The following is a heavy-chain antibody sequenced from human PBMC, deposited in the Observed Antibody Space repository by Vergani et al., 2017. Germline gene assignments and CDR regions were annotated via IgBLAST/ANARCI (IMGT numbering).Heavy chain of an antibody. V-gene: IGHV3-21*01. CDR3: ARDLLPGTLLLLAY. CDR2: ISGSGHTK. J-gene: IGHJ4*02. CDR1: GFTFSHYS. Sequence: EVQMVESGGGLVKPGGSLRLSCVASGFTFSHYSMNWVRQAPGKGLEWVSYISGSGHTKYYADSVKGRFAISRDNAKNSLYLQMNNLRVEDTAVYYCARDLLPGTLLLLAYWGQGTLISVSS. D-gene: IGHD1-7*01.